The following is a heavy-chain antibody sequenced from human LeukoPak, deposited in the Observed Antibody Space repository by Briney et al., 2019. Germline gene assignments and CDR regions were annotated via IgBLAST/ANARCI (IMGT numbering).Heavy chain of an antibody. CDR3: ARQVWYYDSSGYYYGYYYGMDV. D-gene: IGHD3-22*01. CDR1: GYNFINQW. J-gene: IGHJ6*02. Sequence: GESLKISCKGSGYNFINQWIGWVRQMPGKGLEWMGIVFPSDSDTRYSPSFQGQVTISADKSISTAYLQWSSLKASDTAMYYCARQVWYYDSSGYYYGYYYGMDVWGQGTTVTVSS. V-gene: IGHV5-51*01. CDR2: VFPSDSDT.